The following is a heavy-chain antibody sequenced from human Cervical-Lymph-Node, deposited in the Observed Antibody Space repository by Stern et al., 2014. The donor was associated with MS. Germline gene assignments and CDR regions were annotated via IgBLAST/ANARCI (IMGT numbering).Heavy chain of an antibody. CDR2: IFAGGSDI. CDR3: ARQRYFDY. J-gene: IGHJ4*02. V-gene: IGHV5-51*01. CDR1: GYTFTSYW. Sequence: EVQLVQSGPEVKRPGESLKISCQASGYTFTSYWIGWVRQMPGKGLEWIAIIFAGGSDIRYSPFFQGHVTIPADKYSSTASLQRNNLKASDTAIYYCARQRYFDYWGQGTLVTVSS.